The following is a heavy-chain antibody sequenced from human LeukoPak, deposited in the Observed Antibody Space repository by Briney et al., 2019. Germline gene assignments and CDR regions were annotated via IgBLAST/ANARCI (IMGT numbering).Heavy chain of an antibody. CDR1: GFTFSSYA. D-gene: IGHD2-8*01. J-gene: IGHJ4*02. CDR2: ISGSGGNT. Sequence: GGSLRLSCAASGFTFSSYAMSWVRQAPGKGLEWVSTISGSGGNTYYADSVKGRFTISRDNSKNTLYLQMNSLRAEDTAVYYCAKSSIVLMVYAIKSFDYWGQGTLVTVSS. CDR3: AKSSIVLMVYAIKSFDY. V-gene: IGHV3-23*01.